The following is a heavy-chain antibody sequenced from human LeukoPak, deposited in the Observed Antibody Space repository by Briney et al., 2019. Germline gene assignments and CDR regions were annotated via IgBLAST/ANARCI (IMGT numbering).Heavy chain of an antibody. Sequence: GGSLRLSCAASGFTFSSYSMNWVRQAPGKGLEWVSSISSSSSYIYYADSVKGRFTISRDSAKNSLYLQMNSLRAEDTAVYYCARDPTLYDFWSGYYYYYYYYMDVWGKGTTVTVSS. V-gene: IGHV3-21*01. CDR3: ARDPTLYDFWSGYYYYYYYYMDV. D-gene: IGHD3-3*01. CDR2: ISSSSSYI. CDR1: GFTFSSYS. J-gene: IGHJ6*03.